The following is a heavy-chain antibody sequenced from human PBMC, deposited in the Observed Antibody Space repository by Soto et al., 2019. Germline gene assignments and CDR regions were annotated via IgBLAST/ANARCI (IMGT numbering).Heavy chain of an antibody. V-gene: IGHV1-69*12. CDR3: ARDRGPSSGYYPYWFDH. Sequence: QVQLVQSGAEVKKPGSSVKVSCKASGGTFSSYAITWVRQAPGQGLEWMGGIIPIFGTANYAQKFQGRVTITADESKSTAYMELSSLRSEATAVYHCARDRGPSSGYYPYWFDHWGQGTLVTVSS. J-gene: IGHJ5*02. CDR2: IIPIFGTA. CDR1: GGTFSSYA. D-gene: IGHD3-22*01.